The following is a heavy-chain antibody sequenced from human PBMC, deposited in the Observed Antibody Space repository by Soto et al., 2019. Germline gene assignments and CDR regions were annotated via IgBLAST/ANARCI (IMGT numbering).Heavy chain of an antibody. CDR1: GGSFSGYY. CDR3: ARWMARRSPKTWFDP. J-gene: IGHJ5*02. D-gene: IGHD6-6*01. Sequence: QVQLQQWGAGLLKPSETLSLTCAVYGGSFSGYYWSWIRQPPGKGLEWIGEINHSGSTNYNPSLKSRVTISVDTSKNQFSLKLSSVTAADTAVYYCARWMARRSPKTWFDPWGQGTLVTVSS. V-gene: IGHV4-34*01. CDR2: INHSGST.